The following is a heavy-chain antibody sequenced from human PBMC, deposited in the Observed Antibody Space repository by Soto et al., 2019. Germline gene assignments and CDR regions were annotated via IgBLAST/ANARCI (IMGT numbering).Heavy chain of an antibody. CDR2: IKSKTDGGTT. D-gene: IGHD1-26*01. CDR1: GFTFSNAW. J-gene: IGHJ6*02. CDR3: TTGDEVGYYYYGMDV. Sequence: ESGGGLVKPGGSLRLSCAASGFTFSNAWMNWVRQAPGKGLEWVGRIKSKTDGGTTDYAAPVKGRFTISRDDSKNTLYLQMNSLKTEDTAVYYCTTGDEVGYYYYGMDVWGQGTTVTVSS. V-gene: IGHV3-15*07.